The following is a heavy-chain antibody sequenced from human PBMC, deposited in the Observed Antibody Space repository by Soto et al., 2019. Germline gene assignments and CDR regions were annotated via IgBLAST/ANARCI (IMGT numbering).Heavy chain of an antibody. V-gene: IGHV3-72*01. J-gene: IGHJ1*01. CDR1: GFTFSDHY. Sequence: EVQLVESGGGLVQPGGSLRLSCAASGFTFSDHYVDWVRQAPGKGLEWLARIRNKANSYSTEYAASAKGRFTISMNESKNLGYRQRRSLTTKDTAVYYCVRIRLGSNDLKYFDNWCQGTLVTVSS. CDR2: IRNKANSYST. CDR3: VRIRLGSNDLKYFDN. D-gene: IGHD3-9*01.